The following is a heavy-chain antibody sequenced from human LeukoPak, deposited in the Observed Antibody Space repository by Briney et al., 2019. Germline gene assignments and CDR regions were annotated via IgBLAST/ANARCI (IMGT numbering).Heavy chain of an antibody. Sequence: SETLSLTCTVSGGSISSYYWSWIRQPAGRGLEWIGRIYTSGSTNYNPSLKSRVTMSVDASKNQFSLKLSSVPAADTAVYYCARDYPTYCSGGSCYSDAFDIWGQGTMVTVSS. CDR3: ARDYPTYCSGGSCYSDAFDI. CDR1: GGSISSYY. CDR2: IYTSGST. V-gene: IGHV4-4*07. D-gene: IGHD2-15*01. J-gene: IGHJ3*02.